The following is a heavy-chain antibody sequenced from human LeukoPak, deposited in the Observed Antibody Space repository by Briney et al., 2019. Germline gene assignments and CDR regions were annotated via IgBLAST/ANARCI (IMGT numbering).Heavy chain of an antibody. V-gene: IGHV3-21*01. D-gene: IGHD3-10*02. CDR3: AELGITMIGGV. J-gene: IGHJ6*04. CDR1: GFTFSSDN. CDR2: ISSSSSYI. Sequence: GGSLRLSCAASGFTFSSDNMNWVRQAPGKGLEWVSSISSSSSYIYYADSVKGRFTISRDNAKNSLYLQMNSLRAEDTAVYYCAELGITMIGGVWGKGTTVTISS.